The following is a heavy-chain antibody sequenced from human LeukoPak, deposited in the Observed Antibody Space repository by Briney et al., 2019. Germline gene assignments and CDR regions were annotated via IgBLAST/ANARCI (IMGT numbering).Heavy chain of an antibody. CDR2: ISSSSSYI. J-gene: IGHJ3*02. Sequence: PGGSLRLSCTASGFTFSSYRMNWVRQAPGKGLEWVSSISSSSSYIYYADSVKGRFTISRDNAKNSLYLQMNSLRAEDTAVYYCARDFCEGGDCRQARGVAFDIWGQGTMVTVSS. D-gene: IGHD2-21*02. V-gene: IGHV3-21*01. CDR1: GFTFSSYR. CDR3: ARDFCEGGDCRQARGVAFDI.